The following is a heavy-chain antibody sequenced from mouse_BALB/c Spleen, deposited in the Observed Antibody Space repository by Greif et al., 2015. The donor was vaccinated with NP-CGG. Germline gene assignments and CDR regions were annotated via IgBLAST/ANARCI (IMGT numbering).Heavy chain of an antibody. V-gene: IGHV1-80*01. CDR1: GYAFSSYW. Sequence: VQLQQSGAELVRPGSSVKISCKASGYAFSSYWMNWVKQRPGQGLEWIGQIYPGDGDTNYNGKFKGKATLTADKSSSTAYMQLSSLTSEDSAVYFCARWDDGPYWYFDVWGAGTTVTVSS. CDR2: IYPGDGDT. CDR3: ARWDDGPYWYFDV. D-gene: IGHD2-3*01. J-gene: IGHJ1*01.